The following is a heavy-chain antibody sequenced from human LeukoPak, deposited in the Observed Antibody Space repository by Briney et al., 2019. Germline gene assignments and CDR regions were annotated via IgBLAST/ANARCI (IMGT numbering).Heavy chain of an antibody. CDR1: GGTFSSYA. V-gene: IGHV1-69*05. CDR2: IIPIFGTA. CDR3: ARSGGSYYYSLDY. J-gene: IGHJ4*02. Sequence: GASVKVSCKASGGTFSSYAISWVRQAPGQGLEWMGGIIPIFGTANYAQKFQGRVTMTRDTSTSTVYMELSSLRSEDTAVYYCARSGGSYYYSLDYWGQGTLVTVSS. D-gene: IGHD1-26*01.